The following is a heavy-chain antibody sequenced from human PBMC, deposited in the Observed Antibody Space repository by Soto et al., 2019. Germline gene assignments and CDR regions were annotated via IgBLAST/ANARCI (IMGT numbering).Heavy chain of an antibody. J-gene: IGHJ5*02. CDR2: INAGNGNT. D-gene: IGHD2-2*02. V-gene: IGHV1-3*01. CDR3: ARAVYCSSTSCYTSWFDP. CDR1: GYTFTSYA. Sequence: ASVKVSCKASGYTFTSYAMHWVRQAPGQRLEWMGWINAGNGNTKYSQKFQGRVTITRDTSASTAYMELSSLRSEDTAVYYCARAVYCSSTSCYTSWFDPRGQGTLVTVSS.